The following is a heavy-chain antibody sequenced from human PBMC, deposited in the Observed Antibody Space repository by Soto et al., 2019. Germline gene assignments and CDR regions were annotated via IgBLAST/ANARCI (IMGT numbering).Heavy chain of an antibody. CDR2: ISYDGSNK. CDR3: AKMVRGDKWYFDL. V-gene: IGHV3-30*18. CDR1: GFTFSSYG. D-gene: IGHD3-10*01. Sequence: QVQLVESGGGVVQPGRSLRLSCAASGFTFSSYGMHWVRQAPGKGLEWVAVISYDGSNKYYADSVKGRFTISRDNSQNTLYLQMNSLRAEDTAVYYCAKMVRGDKWYFDLWGRGTLVTVSS. J-gene: IGHJ2*01.